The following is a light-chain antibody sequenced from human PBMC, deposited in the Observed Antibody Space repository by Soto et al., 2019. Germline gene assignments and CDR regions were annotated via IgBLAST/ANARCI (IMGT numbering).Light chain of an antibody. CDR2: AVS. J-gene: IGLJ1*01. CDR1: SSDVGGYDY. V-gene: IGLV2-14*01. CDR3: TSYTSSTTYV. Sequence: QSVLTQPASVSGSPGQSITISCTGTSSDVGGYDYVSWYQQHPGKAPKLFIYAVSNRPSAVSNRFSASKSGNTASLTISGLQADDEADYYCTSYTSSTTYVFGTGPKATVL.